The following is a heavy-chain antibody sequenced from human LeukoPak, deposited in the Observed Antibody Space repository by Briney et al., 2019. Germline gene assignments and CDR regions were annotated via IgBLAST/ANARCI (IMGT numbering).Heavy chain of an antibody. V-gene: IGHV3-30*02. J-gene: IGHJ6*03. CDR2: IRYDGSNK. Sequence: PGGSLRLSCAASGFTFSSYGMHWVCQAPGKGLEWVAFIRYDGSNKYYADPVKGRFTISRDNSKNTLYLQMNSLRAEDTAVYYCARRAARMDYYYHYMDVWGKGTTVTVSS. CDR3: ARRAARMDYYYHYMDV. D-gene: IGHD6-6*01. CDR1: GFTFSSYG.